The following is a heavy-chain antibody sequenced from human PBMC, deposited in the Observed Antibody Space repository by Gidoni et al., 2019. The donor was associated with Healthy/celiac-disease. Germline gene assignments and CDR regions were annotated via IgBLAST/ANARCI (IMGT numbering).Heavy chain of an antibody. CDR2: IKSKTDGGTT. J-gene: IGHJ4*02. D-gene: IGHD6-19*01. Sequence: EVQLVESGGGLVKPGGSLRLSCAASGFTFSNAWMSWVRQAPGKGLEWVGRIKSKTDGGTTDYAAPVKGRFTISRDDSKNTLYLRMNSLKTEDTAVYYCTTGLRWLGTYAFDYWGQGTLVTVSS. CDR1: GFTFSNAW. CDR3: TTGLRWLGTYAFDY. V-gene: IGHV3-15*01.